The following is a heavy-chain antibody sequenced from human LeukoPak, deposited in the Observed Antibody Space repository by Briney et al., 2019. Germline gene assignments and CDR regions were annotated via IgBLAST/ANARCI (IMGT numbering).Heavy chain of an antibody. CDR3: ARGPSPLSSSSILYYYYGMDV. CDR1: GGSFSGYY. CDR2: INHSGST. J-gene: IGHJ6*02. Sequence: SETLSLTCAVYGGSFSGYYWSWLRQPPGKGLEWVGEINHSGSTNYNPALKSRVTISVDTSKNQLSLKLSSVTAADTAVYYCARGPSPLSSSSILYYYYGMDVWGQGTTVTVSS. V-gene: IGHV4-34*01. D-gene: IGHD6-6*01.